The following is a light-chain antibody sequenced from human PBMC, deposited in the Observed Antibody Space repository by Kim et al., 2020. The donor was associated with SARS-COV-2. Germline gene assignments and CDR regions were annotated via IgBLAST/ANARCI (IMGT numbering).Light chain of an antibody. CDR2: LNSDGSH. Sequence: VKLTCTLASDHSSYAVAWHQQQPDKGPRYLMKLNSDGSHTKGADIPDRFSGSSSGADRYLTISSLQSEDEADYYCQTWGTGIQEVFGGGTQLTVL. V-gene: IGLV4-69*01. CDR1: SDHSSYA. J-gene: IGLJ3*02. CDR3: QTWGTGIQEV.